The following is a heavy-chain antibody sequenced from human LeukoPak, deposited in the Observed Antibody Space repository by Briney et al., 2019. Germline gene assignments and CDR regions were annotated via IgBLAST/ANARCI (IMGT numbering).Heavy chain of an antibody. J-gene: IGHJ2*01. Sequence: GGSLRLSCAASGFTFSSYWMHWVRQAPGKGRVWVSRINSDGSSTSYADSVKGRFTISRDNAKNTLYLQMNSLRAEDTAVYYCATYSSSWSYWYFDLWGRGTLVTVSS. CDR3: ATYSSSWSYWYFDL. V-gene: IGHV3-74*01. CDR1: GFTFSSYW. CDR2: INSDGSST. D-gene: IGHD6-13*01.